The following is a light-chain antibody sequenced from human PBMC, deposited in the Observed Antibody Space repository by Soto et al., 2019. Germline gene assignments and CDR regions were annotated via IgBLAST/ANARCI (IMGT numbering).Light chain of an antibody. CDR2: DAS. J-gene: IGKJ5*01. V-gene: IGKV1-33*01. Sequence: DIQMTESPSCLPHSAGQRVTITCQASQDISNYLNWYQQKPGKAPKLLIYDASNLETGVPSRFSGSGSGTDFTLTISSLQPEDFATYYCQQLNSLPITFGQGTRLEIK. CDR3: QQLNSLPIT. CDR1: QDISNY.